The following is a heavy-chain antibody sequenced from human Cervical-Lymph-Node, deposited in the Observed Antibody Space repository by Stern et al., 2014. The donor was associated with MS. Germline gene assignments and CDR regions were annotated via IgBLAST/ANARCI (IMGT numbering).Heavy chain of an antibody. D-gene: IGHD3-10*01. CDR1: GGTFKSYA. CDR2: IVPMFAKA. V-gene: IGHV1-69*01. J-gene: IGHJ5*02. Sequence: QVQLVQSGAEVKKPGSSVRVSCKASGGTFKSYAFTWLRQAPGQGLEWMGDIVPMFAKAYYAQKFQGRVTVTADDATHTVYMELRFLTSEDRAVYYCARERSIHYPAFAHWGQGTLVTVSS. CDR3: ARERSIHYPAFAH.